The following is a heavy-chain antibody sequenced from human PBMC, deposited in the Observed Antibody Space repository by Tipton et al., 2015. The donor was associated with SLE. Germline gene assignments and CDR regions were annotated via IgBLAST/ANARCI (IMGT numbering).Heavy chain of an antibody. V-gene: IGHV4-39*07. CDR1: GGSISSSGYY. D-gene: IGHD3-16*01. J-gene: IGHJ4*02. Sequence: TLSLTCTVSGGSISSSGYYWGWIRQPPGKGLEWIGSIFYNGNTYYSPSLKSRVTISLDTSKNQFSLKLNSVTAADTAVYYWARPCQLCSFVCWGLRTLVTVSS. CDR2: IFYNGNT. CDR3: ARPCQLCSFVC.